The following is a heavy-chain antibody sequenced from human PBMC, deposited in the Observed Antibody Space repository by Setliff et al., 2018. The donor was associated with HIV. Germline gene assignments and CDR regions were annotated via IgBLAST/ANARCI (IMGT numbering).Heavy chain of an antibody. CDR3: ATTTIFEVPRYYYYYMDV. V-gene: IGHV4-59*08. Sequence: PSETLSLTCTVSGGSISSYYWSWIRQPPGKGLGWIGYIYRTGSTKYNPSLKSRVTISVDTSKNQFSLKLSSVTAADTAVYYCATTTIFEVPRYYYYYMDVWGKGTTVTVSS. CDR2: IYRTGST. D-gene: IGHD3-3*01. CDR1: GGSISSYY. J-gene: IGHJ6*03.